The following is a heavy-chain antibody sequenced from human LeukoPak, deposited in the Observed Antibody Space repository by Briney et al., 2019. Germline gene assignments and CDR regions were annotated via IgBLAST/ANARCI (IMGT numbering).Heavy chain of an antibody. Sequence: SETLSLTCTVSGGSISSYYWSWIRQPPGKGLEWIGYIYYSGSTNYNPSLKSRVTISVDTSKNQFSLKLSSVTAADTAVYYCARARPSMAAAGTDAFDIWGQGTMVTVSS. CDR3: ARARPSMAAAGTDAFDI. V-gene: IGHV4-59*01. CDR2: IYYSGST. D-gene: IGHD6-13*01. J-gene: IGHJ3*02. CDR1: GGSISSYY.